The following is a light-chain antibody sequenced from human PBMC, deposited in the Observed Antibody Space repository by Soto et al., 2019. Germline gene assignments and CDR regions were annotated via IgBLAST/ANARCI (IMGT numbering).Light chain of an antibody. V-gene: IGLV2-23*02. J-gene: IGLJ3*02. CDR3: CSYAGSSSLV. CDR2: EVT. Sequence: ALTQPASVSGSPGQSITISCIGTSSDVGGYRLVSWYQQHPDKAPKLIIYEVTDRPSGVSSRFSGSKSGNTASLTISGLQPEDEADYYCCSYAGSSSLVFGGGTKVTVL. CDR1: SSDVGGYRL.